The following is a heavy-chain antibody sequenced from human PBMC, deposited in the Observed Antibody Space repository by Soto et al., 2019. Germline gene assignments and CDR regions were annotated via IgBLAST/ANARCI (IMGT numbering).Heavy chain of an antibody. V-gene: IGHV4-31*03. CDR3: ARRDRSGFSYWLDT. J-gene: IGHJ5*02. CDR2: IYFSGTT. D-gene: IGHD3-22*01. CDR1: VGSISSGDYY. Sequence: SETLSPTCTVSVGSISSGDYYWGWIRQHPGKGLEWIGTIYFSGTTYYNPSLKSRVAISVDTSKSQFSLKLSSVTAADTAVYYCARRDRSGFSYWLDTWGQGTLVTVSS.